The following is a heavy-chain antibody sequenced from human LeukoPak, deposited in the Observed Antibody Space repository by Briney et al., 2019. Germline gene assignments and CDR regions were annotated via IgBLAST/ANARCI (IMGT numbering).Heavy chain of an antibody. V-gene: IGHV3-49*03. D-gene: IGHD3-16*02. CDR2: IRSKGDGGTT. J-gene: IGHJ1*01. CDR1: GFTFGNYA. Sequence: PGGSLRLSCTASGFTFGNYAMSWFRQAPGKGLEWIGSIRSKGDGGTTEYAASVKGRFVISREDSKSIAYLQVDSLESEDTAVYYCARGGYQFEHWGQGTLVTVSS. CDR3: ARGGYQFEH.